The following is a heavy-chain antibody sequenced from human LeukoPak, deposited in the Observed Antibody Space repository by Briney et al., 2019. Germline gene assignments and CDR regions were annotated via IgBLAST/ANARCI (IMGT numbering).Heavy chain of an antibody. CDR2: IYYSGST. CDR3: ARHPVIWPQYPS. V-gene: IGHV4-39*01. Sequence: SETLSLTCTVSGGSISSSNYYWGWVRQPPGEGLEWIGSIYYSGSTYYNPSLKSRVTISVDTSKNQFSLKLSSVTAADTAVYYCARHPVIWPQYPSWGQGTLVTVSS. J-gene: IGHJ5*02. D-gene: IGHD5-24*01. CDR1: GGSISSSNYY.